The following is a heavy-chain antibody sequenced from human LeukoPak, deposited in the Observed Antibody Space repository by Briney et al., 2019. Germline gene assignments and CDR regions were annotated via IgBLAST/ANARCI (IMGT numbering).Heavy chain of an antibody. V-gene: IGHV3-30*03. Sequence: GGSLRLSCAASGFSFSNHGMHWVRQAPGKGLEWVSVVVRDGGAKFYADSVKGRFTLSRDNSKNMFFLQMNFLTVEDTAIYYCAREATWGQWYFDHWGQGTPVIVSS. J-gene: IGHJ4*02. D-gene: IGHD6-19*01. CDR2: VVRDGGAK. CDR3: AREATWGQWYFDH. CDR1: GFSFSNHG.